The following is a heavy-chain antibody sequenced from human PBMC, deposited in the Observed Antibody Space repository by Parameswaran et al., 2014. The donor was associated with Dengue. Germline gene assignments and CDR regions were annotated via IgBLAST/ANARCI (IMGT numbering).Heavy chain of an antibody. D-gene: IGHD3-10*01. CDR3: ARTLTHYYGSGSYVVTNWFDP. CDR2: INHSGST. CDR1: GGSFSGYY. J-gene: IGHJ5*02. Sequence: AGGSLRLSCAVYGGSFSGYYWSWIRQPPGKGLEWIGEINHSGSTNYNPSLKSRVTISVDTSKNQFSLKLSSATAADTAVYYCARTLTHYYGSGSYVVTNWFDPWGQGTLVTVSS. V-gene: IGHV4-34*01.